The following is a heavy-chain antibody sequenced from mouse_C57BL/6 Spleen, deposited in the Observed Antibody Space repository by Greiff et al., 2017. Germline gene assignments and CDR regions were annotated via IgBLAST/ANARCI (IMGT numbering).Heavy chain of an antibody. D-gene: IGHD2-3*01. Sequence: QVTLKESGPGILQPSQTLSLTCSFSGFSLSTFGMGVGWIRQPSGKGLEWLAHIWWDDDKYYNPALKSRLTISKATSKNQVFLKIANVDTADTATYYCARMGDGYYEAWFAYWGQGTLVTVSA. J-gene: IGHJ3*01. CDR2: IWWDDDK. CDR3: ARMGDGYYEAWFAY. V-gene: IGHV8-8*01. CDR1: GFSLSTFGMG.